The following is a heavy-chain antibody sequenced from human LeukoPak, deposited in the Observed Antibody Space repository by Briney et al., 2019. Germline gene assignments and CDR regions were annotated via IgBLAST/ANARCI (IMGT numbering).Heavy chain of an antibody. D-gene: IGHD1-26*01. CDR3: ARAHSGSYFAFDI. CDR2: ISSNGGST. CDR1: GFTFSSYA. J-gene: IGHJ3*02. Sequence: PGGSLGLSCAASGFTFSSYAMHWVRQAPGKGLEYVSAISSNGGSTYYANSVKGRFTISRDNSKNTLYLQMGSLRAEDMAVYYCARAHSGSYFAFDIWGQGTMVTVSS. V-gene: IGHV3-64*01.